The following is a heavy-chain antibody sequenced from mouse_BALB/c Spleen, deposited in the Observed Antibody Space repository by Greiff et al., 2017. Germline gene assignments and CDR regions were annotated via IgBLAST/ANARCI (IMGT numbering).Heavy chain of an antibody. CDR3: ARYPTGTAGY. D-gene: IGHD4-1*02. CDR1: GYTFTSYT. CDR2: INPSSGYT. Sequence: QVQLKQSGAELARPGASVKMSCKASGYTFTSYTMHWVKQRPGQGLEWIGYINPSSGYTNYNQKFKDKATLTADKSSSTAYMQLSSLTSEDSAVYYCARYPTGTAGYWGQGTTLTVSS. V-gene: IGHV1-4*01. J-gene: IGHJ2*01.